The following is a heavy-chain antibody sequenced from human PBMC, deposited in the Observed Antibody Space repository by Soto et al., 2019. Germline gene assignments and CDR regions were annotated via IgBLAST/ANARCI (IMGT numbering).Heavy chain of an antibody. D-gene: IGHD3-10*01. CDR1: GYTFTSYA. Sequence: GASVKVSCKASGYTFTSYAMHWVRQAPGQRLEWMGWINAGNGNTKYSQKFQGRVTITRDTSASTAYMELSSLRSEDTAVYYCARVHLWFGELLSSYFDYWGQGTLVTVSS. V-gene: IGHV1-3*01. CDR3: ARVHLWFGELLSSYFDY. CDR2: INAGNGNT. J-gene: IGHJ4*02.